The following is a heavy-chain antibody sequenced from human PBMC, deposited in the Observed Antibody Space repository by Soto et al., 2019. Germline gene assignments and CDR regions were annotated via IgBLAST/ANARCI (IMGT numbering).Heavy chain of an antibody. V-gene: IGHV3-13*01. CDR1: GFTFSSYD. CDR3: ARVEYYYDSSGYYYRY. Sequence: PGGSLRLSCAASGFTFSSYDMHWVRQATGKGLEWVSAIGTAGDTYYPGSVKGRFTISRENAKNSLYLQMNSLRAGDTAVYYCARVEYYYDSSGYYYRYWGQGTLVTVS. D-gene: IGHD3-22*01. CDR2: IGTAGDT. J-gene: IGHJ4*02.